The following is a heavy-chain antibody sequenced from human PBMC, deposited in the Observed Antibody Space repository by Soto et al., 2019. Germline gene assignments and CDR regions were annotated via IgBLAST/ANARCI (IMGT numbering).Heavy chain of an antibody. Sequence: SATXSLTCSFSVYSISSGYYFFCIRQPPGKGLEWIGSIYHSGSTYYNPSLKSRVTISVDTSKNQFYLKLSYVTAADTAVYYCDSGNDYVWGSYSMGVEFEYWGQGTLV. CDR2: IYHSGST. J-gene: IGHJ4*02. CDR3: DSGNDYVWGSYSMGVEFEY. CDR1: VYSISSGYY. D-gene: IGHD3-16*01. V-gene: IGHV4-38-2*01.